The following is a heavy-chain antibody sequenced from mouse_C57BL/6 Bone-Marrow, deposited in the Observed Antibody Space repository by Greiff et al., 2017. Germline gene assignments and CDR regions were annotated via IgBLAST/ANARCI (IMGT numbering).Heavy chain of an antibody. CDR1: GFTFSSYG. D-gene: IGHD2-4*01. V-gene: IGHV5-6*02. J-gene: IGHJ4*01. Sequence: DVKLVESGGDLVKPGGSLKLSCAASGFTFSSYGMSWVRQTPDKRLEWVATISSGGSYTYYPDSVKGRFTISRDNAKNTLYLQMSSLKSEDTAMYYCARRGYDYDYAMDYWGQGTSVTVSS. CDR2: ISSGGSYT. CDR3: ARRGYDYDYAMDY.